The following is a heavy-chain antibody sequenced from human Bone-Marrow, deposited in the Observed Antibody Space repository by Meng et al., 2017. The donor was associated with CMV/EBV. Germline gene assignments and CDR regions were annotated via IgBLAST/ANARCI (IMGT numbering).Heavy chain of an antibody. CDR2: MNPNSGNT. CDR3: ARDSGGVIVWTPEYYFDY. CDR1: GYTFTSYD. Sequence: ASVKVSCKASGYTFTSYDINWVRQATGQGLEWMGWMNPNSGNTGYAQKFQGRVTITRNTSISTAYMELSSLRAEDTAVYYCARDSGGVIVWTPEYYFDYWGQGTLVTVSS. V-gene: IGHV1-8*03. J-gene: IGHJ4*02. D-gene: IGHD3-10*01.